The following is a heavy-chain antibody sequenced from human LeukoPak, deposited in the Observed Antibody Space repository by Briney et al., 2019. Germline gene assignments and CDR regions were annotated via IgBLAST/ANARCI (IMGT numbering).Heavy chain of an antibody. D-gene: IGHD1-26*01. CDR2: IIPILGIA. Sequence: ASVKVSCKASGGTFSSYAISWVRQAPGQGVEWMGRIIPILGIANYAQKFQGRVTITADKSTSTAYMELSSLRSEDTAVYYCARSGSSGSPFDYWGQGTLVTVSS. V-gene: IGHV1-69*04. CDR1: GGTFSSYA. J-gene: IGHJ4*02. CDR3: ARSGSSGSPFDY.